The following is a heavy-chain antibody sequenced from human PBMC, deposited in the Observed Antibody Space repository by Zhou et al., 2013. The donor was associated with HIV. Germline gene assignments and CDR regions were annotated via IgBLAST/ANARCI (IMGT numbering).Heavy chain of an antibody. Sequence: QVQLVQSGAEVKKPGASVKVSCKASGYTFNTYGITWVRQVPGQGLEWMGGIIPIFGTPNYAQRFQGRLTITADESTSTAYMELSSLRSEDTAVYYCARGWSDDYYGSGSPYYYYYGMDVWGQGTTVTVSS. CDR3: ARGWSDDYYGSGSPYYYYYGMDV. V-gene: IGHV1-69*13. CDR2: IIPIFGTP. CDR1: GYTFNTYG. D-gene: IGHD3-10*01. J-gene: IGHJ6*02.